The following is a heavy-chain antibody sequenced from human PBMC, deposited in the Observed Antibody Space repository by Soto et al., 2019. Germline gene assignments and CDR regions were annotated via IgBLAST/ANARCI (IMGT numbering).Heavy chain of an antibody. Sequence: SETLSLTCTVSDGSINSYFWSWIRQPPGKGLEWIGYIHYSGSSNYNPSLESRVTMSVDSSKNQFSLELSSLTAADTAVYYCARMNQLAPKRNAFDIWGQGTKVTVSS. CDR2: IHYSGSS. V-gene: IGHV4-59*01. J-gene: IGHJ3*02. CDR1: DGSINSYF. CDR3: ARMNQLAPKRNAFDI. D-gene: IGHD1-1*01.